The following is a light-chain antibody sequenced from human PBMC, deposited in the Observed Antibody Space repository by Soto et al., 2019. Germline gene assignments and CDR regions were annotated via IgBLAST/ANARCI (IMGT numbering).Light chain of an antibody. CDR1: QSVSSY. J-gene: IGKJ1*01. CDR2: DAS. V-gene: IGKV3-11*01. CDR3: QQRSNWPPTWT. Sequence: ENVLTQSPATLSLSPGERATLSCRASQSVSSYLAWYQHKPGQAPRLLIYDASKRATGIPARFSGSGSGTDFTLTISSLEPEDFAVYYCQQRSNWPPTWTFGQGTRVEIK.